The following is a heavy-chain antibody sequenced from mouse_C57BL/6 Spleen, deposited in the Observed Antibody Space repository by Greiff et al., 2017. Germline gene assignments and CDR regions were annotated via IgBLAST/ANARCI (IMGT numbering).Heavy chain of an antibody. CDR2: ISSGSSTI. CDR3: ARVYGSSYGYAMDY. D-gene: IGHD1-1*01. V-gene: IGHV5-17*01. J-gene: IGHJ4*01. CDR1: GFTFSDYG. Sequence: DVMLVESGGGLVKPGGSLKLSCAASGFTFSDYGMHWVRQAPEQGLEWVAYISSGSSTIYYADTLKGRFTISRDNAQNTLYLQMTSLRSEDTAMYYCARVYGSSYGYAMDYWGQGTSVTVSS.